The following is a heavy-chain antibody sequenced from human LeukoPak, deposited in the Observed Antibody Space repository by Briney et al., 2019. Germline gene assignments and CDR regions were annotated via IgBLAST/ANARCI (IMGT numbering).Heavy chain of an antibody. V-gene: IGHV3-7*01. J-gene: IGHJ4*02. CDR1: GFNSKIYV. D-gene: IGHD7-27*01. Sequence: GRSLRLSCVASGFNSKIYVMHWVRQAPGKGLGWVANIKTDGSQIYYVDSVKGRFTISRDNAKNSLYLQMNSLRAEDTAVYYCARDLNWETYWGQGTLVSVSS. CDR2: IKTDGSQI. CDR3: ARDLNWETY.